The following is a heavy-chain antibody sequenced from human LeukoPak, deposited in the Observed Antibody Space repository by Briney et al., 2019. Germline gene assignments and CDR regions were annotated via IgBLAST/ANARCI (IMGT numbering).Heavy chain of an antibody. CDR2: INHSGST. J-gene: IGHJ3*02. D-gene: IGHD2-15*01. V-gene: IGHV4-34*01. CDR1: GGSISSYY. Sequence: KPSETLSLTCTVSGGSISSYYWSWIRQPPGKGLEWIGEINHSGSTNYNPSLKSRVTISVDTSKNQFSLKLSSVTAADTAVYYCARGRRCGGSCYHTPGAFDIWGQGTMVTVSS. CDR3: ARGRRCGGSCYHTPGAFDI.